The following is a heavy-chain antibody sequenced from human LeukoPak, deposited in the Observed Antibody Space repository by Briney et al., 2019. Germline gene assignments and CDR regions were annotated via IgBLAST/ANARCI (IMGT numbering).Heavy chain of an antibody. J-gene: IGHJ5*02. CDR1: GGSISSYY. V-gene: IGHV4-59*12. D-gene: IGHD3-22*01. CDR3: AREQRITMIVVVITTSVAFDP. CDR2: IYYSGST. Sequence: SETLSLTCTVSGGSISSYYWSWIRQPPGKGLEWIGYIYYSGSTNYNPSLKSRVTISVDTSKNQFSLKLSSVTAADTAVYYCAREQRITMIVVVITTSVAFDPWGQGTLVTVSS.